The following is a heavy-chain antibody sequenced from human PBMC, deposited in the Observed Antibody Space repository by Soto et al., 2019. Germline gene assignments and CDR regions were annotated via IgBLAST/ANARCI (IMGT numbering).Heavy chain of an antibody. CDR3: ARGVEHIVVVTALFLDY. Sequence: QVQLQQWGAGLLKPSETLSLPCAVYGGSFSAYYWCWIRQPPGKGQEWIGEINHSGSTNYNPSLKSRVTISVDTSTNQFSLKLSSVTAADTAVYYCARGVEHIVVVTALFLDYWGQGTLVTVSS. CDR1: GGSFSAYY. CDR2: INHSGST. D-gene: IGHD2-21*02. V-gene: IGHV4-34*01. J-gene: IGHJ4*02.